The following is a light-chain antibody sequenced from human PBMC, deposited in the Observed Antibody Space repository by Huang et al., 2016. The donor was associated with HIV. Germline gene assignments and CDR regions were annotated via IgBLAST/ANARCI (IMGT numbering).Light chain of an antibody. CDR1: QSVTNN. CDR3: QQYNNWPPWT. J-gene: IGKJ1*01. Sequence: EIVMTQSPATLSVSPGERVTLSCRASQSVTNNLDWYQLKPGQAPRLLIYGASTRATGFPARFRGSGSGTEFTLTITSLQSEDFAVYYCQQYNNWPPWTFGQGTKVEIK. CDR2: GAS. V-gene: IGKV3-15*01.